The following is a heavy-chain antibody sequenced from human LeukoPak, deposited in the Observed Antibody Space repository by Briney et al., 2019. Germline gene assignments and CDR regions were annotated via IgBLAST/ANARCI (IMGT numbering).Heavy chain of an antibody. CDR1: GYSFTSYW. J-gene: IGHJ3*02. CDR3: ARPVTRGNAFDI. CDR2: IYPGDSDT. Sequence: GESLKISCKGSGYSFTSYWIAWVRQMPGKGLEWMGIIYPGDSDTRYSPSFQGQVTISADKAISTAYLKWSSLKASDSAMYYCARPVTRGNAFDIWGQGTMVTVSS. V-gene: IGHV5-51*01. D-gene: IGHD2-15*01.